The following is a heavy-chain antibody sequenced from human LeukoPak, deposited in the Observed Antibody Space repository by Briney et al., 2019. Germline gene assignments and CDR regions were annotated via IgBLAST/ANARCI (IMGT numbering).Heavy chain of an antibody. CDR1: GASIRRYY. J-gene: IGHJ4*02. D-gene: IGHD2-21*01. V-gene: IGHV4-59*01. CDR2: IYYTGST. Sequence: SETLSLTCTVSGASIRRYYWSWIRQPPGKGLESIGYIYYTGSTNSNPSLRSRVTISADPSRNHFSLNLSSVTAADTAVYYCVRLIVVPGSPTYYFDYWSQGALVTVSS. CDR3: VRLIVVPGSPTYYFDY.